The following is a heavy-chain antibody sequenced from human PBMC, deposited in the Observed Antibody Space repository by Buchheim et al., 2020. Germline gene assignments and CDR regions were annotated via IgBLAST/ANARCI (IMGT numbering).Heavy chain of an antibody. Sequence: EVQLVESGGGLVQPGGSLRLSCAASGFTFGIYWMHWVRQTPGKGLVWVSRINGDGRNTDYADSVKGRFTISRDNAENTFYLQMNSLRAEDTAVYYCAMSTDYYSDWGQGT. V-gene: IGHV3-74*01. CDR1: GFTFGIYW. J-gene: IGHJ4*02. D-gene: IGHD2-21*02. CDR2: INGDGRNT. CDR3: AMSTDYYSD.